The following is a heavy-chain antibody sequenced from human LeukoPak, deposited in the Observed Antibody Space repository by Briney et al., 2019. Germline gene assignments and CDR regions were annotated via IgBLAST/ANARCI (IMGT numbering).Heavy chain of an antibody. V-gene: IGHV4-39*07. D-gene: IGHD2-2*01. CDR3: ARTSMEFSYCSSTSCYGY. J-gene: IGHJ4*02. Sequence: SETLSLTCTVSGGSVSSSHYWGWIRQPPGKGLEWIESIYYSGSTYYNPSLKSRVTISVDTSKNQFSLKLSSVTAADTAVYYCARTSMEFSYCSSTSCYGYWGQGTLVTVSS. CDR2: IYYSGST. CDR1: GGSVSSSHY.